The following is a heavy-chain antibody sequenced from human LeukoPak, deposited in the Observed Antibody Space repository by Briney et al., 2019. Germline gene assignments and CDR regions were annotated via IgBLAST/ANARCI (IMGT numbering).Heavy chain of an antibody. J-gene: IGHJ4*02. CDR3: ARDRSDYVWGSYRLDRALDY. V-gene: IGHV3-21*01. CDR1: GFTFSSYG. CDR2: ISSSSSYI. D-gene: IGHD3-16*02. Sequence: GGSLRLSCAASGFTFSSYGMSWVRQAPGKGLEWVSSISSSSSYIYYADSVKGRFTISRDNAKNSLYLQMNSLRAEDTAVYYCARDRSDYVWGSYRLDRALDYWGQGTLVTVSS.